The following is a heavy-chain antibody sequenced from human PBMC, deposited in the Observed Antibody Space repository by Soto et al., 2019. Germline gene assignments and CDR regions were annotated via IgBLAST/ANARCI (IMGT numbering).Heavy chain of an antibody. Sequence: PGGSLRLSCSASGFTFSSFAMHWVRQAPGKGLEYVSVISSSGGSTYYADSVKGRFTISRDNSKNTMYLQMSSLRAEDTAVYYCVKDRRPAAGKGVAFDIWGQGTMVTVSS. CDR2: ISSSGGST. V-gene: IGHV3-64D*06. D-gene: IGHD6-13*01. CDR3: VKDRRPAAGKGVAFDI. CDR1: GFTFSSFA. J-gene: IGHJ3*02.